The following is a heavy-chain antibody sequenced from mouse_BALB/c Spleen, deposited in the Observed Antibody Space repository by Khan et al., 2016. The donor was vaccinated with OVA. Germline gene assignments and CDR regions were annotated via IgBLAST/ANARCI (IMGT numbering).Heavy chain of an antibody. D-gene: IGHD2-14*01. CDR3: ARRTTEYTMDY. CDR2: INPRSSYT. V-gene: IGHV1-4*01. J-gene: IGHJ4*01. Sequence: VQLQQSGAELARPGASVKMSCKASGYTFTSNTMHWVKQRPGQGLEWIGYINPRSSYTNYNQKFKDKATLTADKSSSPAYMQLSSLTSEDSAVYYCARRTTEYTMDYWGQGTSVTVSS. CDR1: GYTFTSNT.